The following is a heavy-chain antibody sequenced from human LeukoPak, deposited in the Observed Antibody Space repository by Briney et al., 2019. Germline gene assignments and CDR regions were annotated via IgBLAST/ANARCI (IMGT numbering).Heavy chain of an antibody. V-gene: IGHV3-23*01. D-gene: IGHD3-10*01. CDR2: ISGSGGST. CDR1: GFTFSSHG. J-gene: IGHJ3*02. Sequence: GGSLRLSCAASGFTFSSHGMTWVRQAPGKGLEWVSAISGSGGSTYYADSVKGRSTISRDNSKNTLYLQMNSLRAEDTAVYCCAKFGLAGSGRYHDAFDIWGQGTMVTVSS. CDR3: AKFGLAGSGRYHDAFDI.